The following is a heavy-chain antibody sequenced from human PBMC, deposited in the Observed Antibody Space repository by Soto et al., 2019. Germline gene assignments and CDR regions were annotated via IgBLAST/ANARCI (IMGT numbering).Heavy chain of an antibody. J-gene: IGHJ4*02. CDR2: IIPIFGTA. CDR3: ARAANCGGDCYSGYYLDY. CDR1: GDTFNVYA. V-gene: IGHV1-69*06. Sequence: RASVKVSCKASGDTFNVYALSWVRQAPGQGLEWMGGIIPIFGTANYAQKFQDRVTITADKSTSTLYMELSTLRSEDTAVYYCARAANCGGDCYSGYYLDYWGQGTLVTVSS. D-gene: IGHD2-21*02.